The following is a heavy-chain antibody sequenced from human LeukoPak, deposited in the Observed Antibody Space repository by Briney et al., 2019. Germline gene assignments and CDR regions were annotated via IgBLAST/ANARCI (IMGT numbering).Heavy chain of an antibody. Sequence: ASVMLSCKASGYTFTGYYVHWVRQAPGQGLEWMGWINPNNGGTNYAQKFQGRVTMTTDTSISTAYMDLSSLRSDDTAVYYCAKGRFLDAWRQGTLVTVSS. D-gene: IGHD2/OR15-2a*01. J-gene: IGHJ5*02. CDR3: AKGRFLDA. CDR1: GYTFTGYY. V-gene: IGHV1-2*02. CDR2: INPNNGGT.